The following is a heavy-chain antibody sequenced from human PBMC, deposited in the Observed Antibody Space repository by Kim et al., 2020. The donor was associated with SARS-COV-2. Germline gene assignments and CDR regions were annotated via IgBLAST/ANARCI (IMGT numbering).Heavy chain of an antibody. CDR3: AKDRDMSGNYRGRYFDY. CDR1: GFNFDDYA. V-gene: IGHV3-9*01. J-gene: IGHJ4*02. CDR2: ISWNSGSI. D-gene: IGHD1-26*01. Sequence: GGSLRLSCAASGFNFDDYAMHWVRQAPGKGLEWVSGISWNSGSIGSADSVKDRFTISRDNAKNSLYLQMNSLRAEDTALYYCAKDRDMSGNYRGRYFDYWGQGTLVTVSS.